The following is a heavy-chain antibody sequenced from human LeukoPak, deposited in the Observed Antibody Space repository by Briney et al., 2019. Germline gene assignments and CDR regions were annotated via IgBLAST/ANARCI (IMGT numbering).Heavy chain of an antibody. Sequence: SETLSLTCTVSGGSISSYYWNWIRQPPGKGLEWIGYIYYSGSTNYNPSLKSRVTISVDTSKNQFSLKLSSVTAADTAVYYCARDQYYYDSSGSLFDYWGQGTLVTVSS. J-gene: IGHJ4*02. CDR2: IYYSGST. V-gene: IGHV4-59*01. CDR3: ARDQYYYDSSGSLFDY. D-gene: IGHD3-22*01. CDR1: GGSISSYY.